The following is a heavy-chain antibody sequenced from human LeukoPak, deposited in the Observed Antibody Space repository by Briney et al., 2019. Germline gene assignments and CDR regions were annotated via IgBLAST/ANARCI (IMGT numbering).Heavy chain of an antibody. D-gene: IGHD2-15*01. Sequence: GGSLRLSCAGSGFILRNYGMHWVRQAPGQGLQWVAVISDGGTHLYYADSVKGRFTISRDNSESTMYLQMNSLRVEDTAVYYCARPPGRAFDIWGQGTMVTVSS. J-gene: IGHJ3*02. CDR1: GFILRNYG. CDR2: ISDGGTHL. V-gene: IGHV3-30*03. CDR3: ARPPGRAFDI.